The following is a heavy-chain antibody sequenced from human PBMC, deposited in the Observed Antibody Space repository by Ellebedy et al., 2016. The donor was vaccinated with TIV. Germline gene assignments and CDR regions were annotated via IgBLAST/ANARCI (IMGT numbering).Heavy chain of an antibody. J-gene: IGHJ4*02. CDR2: IHNSGTT. CDR1: GGSIGSYY. CDR3: ARDPWISGRFDS. V-gene: IGHV4-59*13. D-gene: IGHD6-19*01. Sequence: MPSETLSLTCSVSGGSIGSYYWSRIRQSPGKGLEWIGYIHNSGTTNYNPSLKSRVTMSVDTSRNQFSLRLSSVTTADTAVYYCARDPWISGRFDSWGQGALVTVSS.